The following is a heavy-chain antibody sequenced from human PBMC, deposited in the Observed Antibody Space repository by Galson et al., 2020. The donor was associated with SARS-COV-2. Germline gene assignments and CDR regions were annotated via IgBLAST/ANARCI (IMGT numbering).Heavy chain of an antibody. Sequence: GESLKISCAASGFTVSSNYMSWVRQAPGKGLEWVSVIYSGGSTYYADSVKGRFTISRDNSKNTLYLQMNSLRAEETAVYYCATSAVVGATGGAFDIWGQGTMVTVSS. V-gene: IGHV3-66*01. J-gene: IGHJ3*02. CDR2: IYSGGST. CDR3: ATSAVVGATGGAFDI. D-gene: IGHD1-26*01. CDR1: GFTVSSNY.